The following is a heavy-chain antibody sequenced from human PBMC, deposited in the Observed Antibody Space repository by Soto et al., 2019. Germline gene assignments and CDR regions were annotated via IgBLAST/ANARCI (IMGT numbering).Heavy chain of an antibody. CDR2: IRSKANSYAT. CDR1: GFTFSGSA. CDR3: TRHTQDYDFWSGYFPNYYYYGMDV. D-gene: IGHD3-3*01. V-gene: IGHV3-73*01. Sequence: GESLKISCAASGFTFSGSAMHWVRQASGKGLEWVGRIRSKANSYATAYAASVKGRFTISRDDSKNTAYLQMNSLKTEDTAVYYCTRHTQDYDFWSGYFPNYYYYGMDVWGQGTTVTVS. J-gene: IGHJ6*02.